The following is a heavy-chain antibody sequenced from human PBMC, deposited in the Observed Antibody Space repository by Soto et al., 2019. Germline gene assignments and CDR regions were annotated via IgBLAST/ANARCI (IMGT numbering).Heavy chain of an antibody. Sequence: GESLKISCKGSGYSFTSYWIGWVRQMPGKGLEWMGIIYPGDSDTRYSPSFQGQVTISADKSISTAYLQWSSLKASDTAMYYCARNRIAARPYYYYYGMDVWGHGTTVTGS. CDR3: ARNRIAARPYYYYYGMDV. CDR1: GYSFTSYW. CDR2: IYPGDSDT. D-gene: IGHD6-6*01. V-gene: IGHV5-51*01. J-gene: IGHJ6*02.